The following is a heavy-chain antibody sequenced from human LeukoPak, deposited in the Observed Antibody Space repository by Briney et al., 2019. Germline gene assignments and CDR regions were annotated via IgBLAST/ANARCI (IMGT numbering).Heavy chain of an antibody. V-gene: IGHV1-8*03. CDR3: ARGHLEYSTQSVWFDP. CDR1: GYTFTSYD. D-gene: IGHD6-6*01. Sequence: GASVKVSCKASGYTFTSYDINWVRQATGQGLEWMGWMNPNSGNTGYAQKFQGRVTITRNTSISTAYMELSSLRSEDTAVYYCARGHLEYSTQSVWFDPWGQGTLVTVSS. J-gene: IGHJ5*02. CDR2: MNPNSGNT.